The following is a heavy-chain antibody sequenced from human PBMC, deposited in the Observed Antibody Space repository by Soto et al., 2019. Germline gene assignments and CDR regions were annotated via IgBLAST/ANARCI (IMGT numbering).Heavy chain of an antibody. CDR1: GVTVSSNY. V-gene: IGHV3-66*04. D-gene: IGHD5-18*01. CDR2: IYSDGST. Sequence: EVQLVESGGGLVQPGGSLRLSCAASGVTVSSNYMSWVRQAPGKGLEWVSVIYSDGSTYYADSVKGRFTISGDNSKNTLYLQMNSLRAEDTAVYYCARHGYNYGGGYFDYWGQGTLVTVSS. J-gene: IGHJ4*02. CDR3: ARHGYNYGGGYFDY.